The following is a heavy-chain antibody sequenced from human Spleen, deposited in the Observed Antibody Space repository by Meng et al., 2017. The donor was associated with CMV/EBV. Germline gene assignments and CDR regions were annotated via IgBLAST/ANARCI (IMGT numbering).Heavy chain of an antibody. J-gene: IGHJ2*01. D-gene: IGHD3-9*01. CDR3: ARDGDSGARYYDILTGYYSGWYFDL. V-gene: IGHV4-4*02. CDR2: IYHSGST. Sequence: WSWVRQHPGKGLEWIGEIYHSGSTNYNPSLKSRVTISVDKSKNQFSLKLSSVTAADTAVYYCARDGDSGARYYDILTGYYSGWYFDLWGRGTLVTVSS.